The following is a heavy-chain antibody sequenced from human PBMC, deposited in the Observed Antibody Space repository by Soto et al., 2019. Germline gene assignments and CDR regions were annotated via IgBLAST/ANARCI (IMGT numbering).Heavy chain of an antibody. D-gene: IGHD3-3*01. Sequence: GGSLRLSCAASGFTFTTAWINWVRQAPGKGLEWVGSIRSNSSSYIYYADSVKGRFTISRDNAKNSLYLQMNSLRAEDTAVYYCARGLLYDFWSGYYLLTATSDYYYGMDVWGQGTTVTVSS. CDR2: IRSNSSSYI. CDR3: ARGLLYDFWSGYYLLTATSDYYYGMDV. V-gene: IGHV3-21*01. CDR1: GFTFTTAW. J-gene: IGHJ6*02.